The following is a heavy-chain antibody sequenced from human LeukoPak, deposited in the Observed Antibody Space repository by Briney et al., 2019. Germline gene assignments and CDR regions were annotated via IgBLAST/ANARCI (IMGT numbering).Heavy chain of an antibody. D-gene: IGHD1-20*01. J-gene: IGHJ5*02. CDR1: GYTFTSYG. V-gene: IGHV1-18*01. CDR3: ARGSSITDANWFDP. Sequence: PLASAKVSCKTSGYTFTSYGINWVRQAPGQGLKWIGWISVYNGNTNYAQKLQGRVTMTADTSTRTAYMELRDLRSDDTAVYYCARGSSITDANWFDPWGQGTLVTVSS. CDR2: ISVYNGNT.